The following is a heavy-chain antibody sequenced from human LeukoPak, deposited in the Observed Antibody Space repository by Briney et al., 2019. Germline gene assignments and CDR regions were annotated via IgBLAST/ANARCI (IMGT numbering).Heavy chain of an antibody. CDR1: GFSFSIYG. CDR3: ARAQYCTTTNCYSPDY. Sequence: PGGSLRLSCAASGFSFSIYGMHWVRQAPGKGLEWVAVIWDDGSEKYYEDSVKGRFTISRDNSKNTLSLQMNSLGAEDTAVYYCARAQYCTTTNCYSPDYWGQGTLVTVSS. D-gene: IGHD2-2*01. V-gene: IGHV3-33*01. J-gene: IGHJ4*02. CDR2: IWDDGSEK.